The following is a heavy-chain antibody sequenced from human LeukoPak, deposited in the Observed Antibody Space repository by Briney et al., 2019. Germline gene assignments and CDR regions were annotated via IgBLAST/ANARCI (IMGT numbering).Heavy chain of an antibody. J-gene: IGHJ6*03. CDR3: ARTTEGGYTYGYFYYYYMDV. CDR2: IYYSGST. V-gene: IGHV4-59*01. D-gene: IGHD5-18*01. CDR1: GGSFSGYY. Sequence: TSETLSLTCAVYGGSFSGYYWSWIRQPPGKGLEWIGYIYYSGSTNYNPSLKSRVTISADTSKNQFSLKLTSVTAADTAVYYCARTTEGGYTYGYFYYYYMDVWGKGTTVTISS.